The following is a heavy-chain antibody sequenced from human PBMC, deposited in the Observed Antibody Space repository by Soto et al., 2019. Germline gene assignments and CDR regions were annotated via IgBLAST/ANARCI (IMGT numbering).Heavy chain of an antibody. Sequence: NPSETLSLTCTVSGGSVSSGSYYWSWIRQPPGKGLEWIGYIYDSGSTKHNPSLKSRVTMSVDTSKNQFSLNLSSVTAADTAAYYCARDRNYGGADYWGQGTLVTVSS. V-gene: IGHV4-61*01. J-gene: IGHJ4*02. D-gene: IGHD3-10*01. CDR2: IYDSGST. CDR3: ARDRNYGGADY. CDR1: GGSVSSGSYY.